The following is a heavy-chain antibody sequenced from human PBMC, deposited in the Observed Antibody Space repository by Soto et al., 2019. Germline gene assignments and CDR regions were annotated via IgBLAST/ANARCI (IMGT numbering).Heavy chain of an antibody. V-gene: IGHV4-34*01. D-gene: IGHD5-18*01. CDR3: ARGRGYSYGYWHYYYGMDV. CDR2: INHSGST. J-gene: IGHJ6*02. CDR1: GGSFSGYY. Sequence: LSLTCAVYGGSFSGYYWSWIRQPPGKGLEWIGEINHSGSTNYNPSLKSRVTISVDTSKNQFSLKLSSVTAADTAVYYCARGRGYSYGYWHYYYGMDVWGQGTTVTVSS.